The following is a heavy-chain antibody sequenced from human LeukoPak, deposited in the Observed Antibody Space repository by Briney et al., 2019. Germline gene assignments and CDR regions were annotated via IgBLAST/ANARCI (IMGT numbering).Heavy chain of an antibody. CDR2: INPNTGAT. CDR3: ATSTLPDSVAFDI. D-gene: IGHD2/OR15-2a*01. J-gene: IGHJ3*02. CDR1: GYTFTSYY. Sequence: ASVKVSCKASGYTFTSYYMHWVRQAPGQGLEWRGWINPNTGATNYEQNFQGRVTLTRDTSITTGYMELIRLRPDDTAIYFCATSTLPDSVAFDIWGQGTLVTVSS. V-gene: IGHV1-2*02.